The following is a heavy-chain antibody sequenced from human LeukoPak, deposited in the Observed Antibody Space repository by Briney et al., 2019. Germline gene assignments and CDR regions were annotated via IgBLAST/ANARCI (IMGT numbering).Heavy chain of an antibody. CDR3: ATMPPRRYFDWLLGY. V-gene: IGHV1-24*01. CDR1: GYTLTELS. CDR2: FDPEDGET. D-gene: IGHD3-9*01. J-gene: IGHJ4*02. Sequence: ASVKFSCKVSGYTLTELSMHWVRQAPGKGLEWMGGFDPEDGETIYAQKFQGRVTMTEDTSTDTAYMELSSLRSEDTAVYYCATMPPRRYFDWLLGYWGQGTLVTVSS.